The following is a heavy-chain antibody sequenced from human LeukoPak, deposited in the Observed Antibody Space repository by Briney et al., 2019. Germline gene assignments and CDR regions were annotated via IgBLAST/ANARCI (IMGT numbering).Heavy chain of an antibody. V-gene: IGHV3-30*04. CDR3: VRDRSPGYFDY. Sequence: GRSLRLSCAASGFTFSSYAMHWVRQAPRKGLEWVALISYDGSNKYYADSVKGRFSIPRDNAKNSLFLQMNSLRAEDTAVYYCVRDRSPGYFDYWGQGTLVTVSS. J-gene: IGHJ4*02. CDR2: ISYDGSNK. D-gene: IGHD3-10*01. CDR1: GFTFSSYA.